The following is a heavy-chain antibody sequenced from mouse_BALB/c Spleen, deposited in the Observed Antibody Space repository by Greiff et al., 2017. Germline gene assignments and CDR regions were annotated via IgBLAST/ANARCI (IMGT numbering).Heavy chain of an antibody. CDR1: GFTFTDYY. J-gene: IGHJ1*01. V-gene: IGHV7-3*02. Sequence: DVMLVESGGGLVQPGGSLRLSCATSGFTFTDYYMSWVRQPPGKALEWLGFIRNKANGYTTEYSASVKGRFTISRDNSQSILYLQMNTLRAEDSATYYCARDTYGSSLYWYFDVWGAGTTVTVSS. CDR2: IRNKANGYTT. CDR3: ARDTYGSSLYWYFDV. D-gene: IGHD1-1*01.